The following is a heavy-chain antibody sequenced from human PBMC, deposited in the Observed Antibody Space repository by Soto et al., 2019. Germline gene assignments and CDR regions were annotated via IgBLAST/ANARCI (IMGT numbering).Heavy chain of an antibody. D-gene: IGHD5-18*01. CDR2: IYYSGST. CDR1: GGSISSGGYY. J-gene: IGHJ5*02. CDR3: ARVHRGYSSGYVFHEQYWFDP. Sequence: SETLSLTCTVSGGSISSGGYYWSWIRQHPGKGLGWIGYIYYSGSTYYNPSLKSRVTISVDTSKNQFSLKLSSVTAADTAVYYCARVHRGYSSGYVFHEQYWFDPWGQGTLVTVSS. V-gene: IGHV4-31*03.